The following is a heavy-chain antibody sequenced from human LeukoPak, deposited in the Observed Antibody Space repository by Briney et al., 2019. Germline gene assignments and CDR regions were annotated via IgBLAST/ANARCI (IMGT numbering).Heavy chain of an antibody. D-gene: IGHD3-10*01. CDR3: ARDRLLWFGESEYGMDV. CDR2: ISAYNGNT. CDR1: AYTFTSYG. J-gene: IGHJ6*02. V-gene: IGHV1-18*01. Sequence: ASVKVSCKASAYTFTSYGISWVRQAPGQGLEWMGWISAYNGNTNYAQKLQGRVTMTTDTSTSTAYMELRSLRSDDTAVYYCARDRLLWFGESEYGMDVWGQGTTVTVSS.